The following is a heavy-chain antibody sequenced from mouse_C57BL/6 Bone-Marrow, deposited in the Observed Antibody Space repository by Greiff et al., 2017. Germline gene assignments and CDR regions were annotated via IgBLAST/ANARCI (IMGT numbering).Heavy chain of an antibody. V-gene: IGHV14-2*01. D-gene: IGHD1-1*01. J-gene: IGHJ2*01. CDR2: IDPTDGET. CDR1: GFNIKDYY. Sequence: VQLQQSGAELVKPGASVKLSCTASGFNIKDYYIHWVKQRTEQGLGWIGRIDPTDGETKCAPKFQDKATIKADTSSNTAYLPLSSLTSEDTAVYYCTSSLIYYGTNYWGQGTTLTVSS. CDR3: TSSLIYYGTNY.